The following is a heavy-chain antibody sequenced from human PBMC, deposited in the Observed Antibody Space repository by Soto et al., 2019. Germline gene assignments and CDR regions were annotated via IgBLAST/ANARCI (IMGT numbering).Heavy chain of an antibody. CDR1: GFPFSNHA. D-gene: IGHD2-15*01. Sequence: GGSLRLSCAASGFPFSNHAMSWVRQAPGKGLEWVSGISDGGDLIYYADSVKGRFSMSRDNSESMLYLQMTNLRAEDTAIYFCAKRQGTGLAAKNFDFWGQGTLVTVSS. CDR2: ISDGGDLI. CDR3: AKRQGTGLAAKNFDF. J-gene: IGHJ4*02. V-gene: IGHV3-23*01.